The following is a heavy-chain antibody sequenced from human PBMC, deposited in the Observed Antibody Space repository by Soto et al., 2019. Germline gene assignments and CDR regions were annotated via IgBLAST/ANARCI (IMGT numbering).Heavy chain of an antibody. CDR2: INHSGST. V-gene: IGHV4-34*01. Sequence: QVQLQQWGAGLLKPSETLSLTCAVYGGSFSGYYWSWIRQPPGKGLEWIGEINHSGSTNYNPSLKSRVTISEDTSKNQFSLKLSSVTAADTAVYYCARGLSSGFDYWGQGTLVTVSS. CDR1: GGSFSGYY. D-gene: IGHD3-10*01. J-gene: IGHJ4*02. CDR3: ARGLSSGFDY.